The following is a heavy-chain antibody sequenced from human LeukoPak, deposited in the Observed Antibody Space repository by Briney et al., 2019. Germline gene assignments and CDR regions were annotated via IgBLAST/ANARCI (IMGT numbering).Heavy chain of an antibody. CDR1: GFTFSSYW. Sequence: PGGSLRLSCAASGFTFSSYWMHWVRHAPGKGLVWVSRINSDGSSTSYADSVKGRFTISRDNAKNTLYLQMNSLRAEDTAVYYCARDGQWLVPLYYYYMDVWGKGTTVTVSS. J-gene: IGHJ6*03. CDR3: ARDGQWLVPLYYYYMDV. CDR2: INSDGSST. D-gene: IGHD6-19*01. V-gene: IGHV3-74*01.